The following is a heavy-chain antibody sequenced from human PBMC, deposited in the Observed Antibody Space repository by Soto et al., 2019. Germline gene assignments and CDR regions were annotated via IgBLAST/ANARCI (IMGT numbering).Heavy chain of an antibody. CDR2: ISSSSSTI. V-gene: IGHV3-48*02. J-gene: IGHJ4*02. CDR1: GVNFSSYS. Sequence: GGSMRLSCAASGVNFSSYSMNWVRQDTGKGLEWVSYISSSSSTIYYADSVKGRFTISRDNAKNSLYLQMNSLRDEDTAVYYCARVDYYASGSHSWGQGTLVTVSS. D-gene: IGHD3-10*01. CDR3: ARVDYYASGSHS.